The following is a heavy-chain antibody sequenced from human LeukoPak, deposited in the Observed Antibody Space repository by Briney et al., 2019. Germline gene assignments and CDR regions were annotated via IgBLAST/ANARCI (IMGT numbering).Heavy chain of an antibody. CDR1: GFTFSAYA. J-gene: IGHJ5*01. CDR3: AREPYSSGWFDY. CDR2: ISGSGDST. V-gene: IGHV3-23*01. Sequence: GGSLRLSCAAPGFTFSAYAISWVCQAPGKGLEWVSAISGSGDSTYYADSVRGRFTISRDNSKNTLYLQMSSLRADDTAVYYCAREPYSSGWFDYWGQGTLVTVSS. D-gene: IGHD6-19*01.